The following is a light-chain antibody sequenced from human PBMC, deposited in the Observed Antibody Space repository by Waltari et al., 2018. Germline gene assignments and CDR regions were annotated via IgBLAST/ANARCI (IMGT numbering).Light chain of an antibody. J-gene: IGKJ2*01. CDR2: TAS. CDR3: QQYDDFPST. Sequence: DIQMTRSPSTLSVSVGDRVTITCRASQNIITWLAWYQQKPGKPPRLLVHTASILETGVPSRFSGSGSGTTFTLTINSLQPDDLATYYCQQYDDFPSTFGQGTKLEIK. V-gene: IGKV1-5*03. CDR1: QNIITW.